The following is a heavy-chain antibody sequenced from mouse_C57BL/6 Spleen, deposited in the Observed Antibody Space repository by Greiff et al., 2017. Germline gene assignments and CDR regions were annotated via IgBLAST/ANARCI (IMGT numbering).Heavy chain of an antibody. J-gene: IGHJ2*01. Sequence: QVQLQQPGAELVKPGASVKMSCKASGYTFTSYWITWVKQRPGQGLEWIGDIYPGSGSTNYNEKFKGKATLTVDTSSSTAYMQLSSLTSEDSAVYYCARDYGSSYPFDYWGQGTTLTVSS. CDR2: IYPGSGST. CDR3: ARDYGSSYPFDY. CDR1: GYTFTSYW. D-gene: IGHD1-1*01. V-gene: IGHV1-55*01.